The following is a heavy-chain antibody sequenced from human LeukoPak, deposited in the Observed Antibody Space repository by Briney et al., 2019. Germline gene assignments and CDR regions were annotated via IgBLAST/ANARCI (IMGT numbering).Heavy chain of an antibody. CDR2: IYYSGST. Sequence: SETLSLTCTVSGGSISSSRYYWGWIRQPPGKGLEWIGNIYYSGSTYYNPSLKSRVTISVDTSKNQFSLKLSSVTAADTAVYYCARDRGGLYYYDSGFDYWGQGTLVTVSS. V-gene: IGHV4-39*07. CDR3: ARDRGGLYYYDSGFDY. J-gene: IGHJ4*02. D-gene: IGHD3-22*01. CDR1: GGSISSSRYY.